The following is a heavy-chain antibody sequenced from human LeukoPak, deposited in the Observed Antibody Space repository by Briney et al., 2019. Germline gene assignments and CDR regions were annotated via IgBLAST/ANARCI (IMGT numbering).Heavy chain of an antibody. CDR2: MNPNSGNT. V-gene: IGHV1-8*01. CDR1: GYTFTSYD. J-gene: IGHJ5*02. Sequence: ASVKVSCKASGYTFTSYDINWVRQATGQGLEWMGWMNPNSGNTGYAQKFQGRVTITRNTSISTAYMELGSLRSEDTAVYYCARGSTKQWLVRLDPWGQGTLVTVSS. CDR3: ARGSTKQWLVRLDP. D-gene: IGHD6-19*01.